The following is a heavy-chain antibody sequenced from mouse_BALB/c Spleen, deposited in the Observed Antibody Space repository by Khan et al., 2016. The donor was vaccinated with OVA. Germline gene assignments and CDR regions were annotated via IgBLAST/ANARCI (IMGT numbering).Heavy chain of an antibody. J-gene: IGHJ3*01. V-gene: IGHV3-8*02. Sequence: EVELVESGPSLVKPSQTLSLTCSVTGDSITTGYWNWIRKFPGHKLEYMGYIIYTGYTYYNPSLKSRISITRHTSNNQYYLQLNSVTDEDTATYSCARSTYRYAFVYGGQGTLVTVSA. CDR1: GDSITTGY. CDR3: ARSTYRYAFVY. CDR2: IIYTGYT. D-gene: IGHD2-14*01.